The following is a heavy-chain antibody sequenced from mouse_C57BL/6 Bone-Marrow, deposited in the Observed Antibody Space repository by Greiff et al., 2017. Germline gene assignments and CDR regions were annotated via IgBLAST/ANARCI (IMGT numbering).Heavy chain of an antibody. CDR3: AREGGSLGY. D-gene: IGHD4-1*01. J-gene: IGHJ3*01. CDR1: GFTFSSYA. CDR2: ISDGGSYT. V-gene: IGHV5-4*01. Sequence: EVQGVESGGGLVKPGGSLKLSCAASGFTFSSYAMSWVRQTPEKRLEWVATISDGGSYTYYPDNVKGRFTISRDNAKNNLYLQMSHLKSEDTAMYYCAREGGSLGYWGQGTLVTVSA.